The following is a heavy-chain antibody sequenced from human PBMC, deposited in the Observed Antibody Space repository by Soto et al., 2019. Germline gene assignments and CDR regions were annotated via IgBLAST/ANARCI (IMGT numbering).Heavy chain of an antibody. D-gene: IGHD5-18*01. CDR2: IYYSGST. CDR3: ARSGYSYGPNPLLY. V-gene: IGHV4-31*03. Sequence: QVQLQESGPGLVKPSQTLSLTCTVSGGSISSGGYYWSWIRQHPGKGLEWIGYIYYSGSTYYNPSLKSRGTISVDTSKNPCSLKLSSVTAADTAVYYCARSGYSYGPNPLLYWGQGTLVTVSS. CDR1: GGSISSGGYY. J-gene: IGHJ4*02.